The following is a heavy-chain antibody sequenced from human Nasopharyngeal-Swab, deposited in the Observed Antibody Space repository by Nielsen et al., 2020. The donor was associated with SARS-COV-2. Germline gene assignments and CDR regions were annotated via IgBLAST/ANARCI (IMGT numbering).Heavy chain of an antibody. CDR2: INHSGST. D-gene: IGHD2-21*01. CDR3: ARAGDIRYYYYGMDV. V-gene: IGHV4-34*01. J-gene: IGHJ6*02. Sequence: WIRQPPGKGLEWIGEINHSGSTNYNPSRKSRVTISVDTSKNQFSLKLSSVTAADTAVYYCARAGDIRYYYYGMDVWGQGTTVTVSS.